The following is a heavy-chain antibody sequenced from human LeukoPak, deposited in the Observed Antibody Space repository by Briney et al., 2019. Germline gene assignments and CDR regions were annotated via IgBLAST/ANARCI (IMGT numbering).Heavy chain of an antibody. V-gene: IGHV3-11*01. CDR1: GFTFSDYY. J-gene: IGHJ6*02. CDR3: ARGTPRNYYDSSGYYIYYYYGMDV. D-gene: IGHD3-22*01. CDR2: ICSSGSTI. Sequence: GGSLRLCCATYGFTFSDYYMRSIRQAPGGGLGWVSYICSSGSTIYYADSVNGRFTISRDNAKLSLYLQMNSLRAEDTAVYYCARGTPRNYYDSSGYYIYYYYGMDVWGQGTTVTVSS.